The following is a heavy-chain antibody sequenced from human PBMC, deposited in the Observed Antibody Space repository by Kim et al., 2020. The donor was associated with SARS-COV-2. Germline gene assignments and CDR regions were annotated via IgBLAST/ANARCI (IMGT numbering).Heavy chain of an antibody. CDR3: ARGGWNDGYYYYGMDV. J-gene: IGHJ6*02. V-gene: IGHV1-69*13. Sequence: SVKVSCKASGGTFSSYAISWVRQAPGQGLEWMGGIIPIFGTANYAQKFQGRVTITADESTSTAYMELSSLRSEDTAVYYCARGGWNDGYYYYGMDVWGQGTTVTVSS. CDR2: IIPIFGTA. CDR1: GGTFSSYA. D-gene: IGHD1-1*01.